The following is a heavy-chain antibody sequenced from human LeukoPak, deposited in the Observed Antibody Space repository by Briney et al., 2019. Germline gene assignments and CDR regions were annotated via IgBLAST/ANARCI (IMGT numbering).Heavy chain of an antibody. Sequence: SETLSLTCAVYGGSFSGYYWSWIRQPPGKGLEWIGEINHSGSTNYNPSLKSRVTISVDTSKNQFSLELRSVTAADTAVYYCARATIAAPDAFDVWGQGTLVTVSS. D-gene: IGHD6-13*01. CDR1: GGSFSGYY. J-gene: IGHJ3*01. V-gene: IGHV4-34*01. CDR2: INHSGST. CDR3: ARATIAAPDAFDV.